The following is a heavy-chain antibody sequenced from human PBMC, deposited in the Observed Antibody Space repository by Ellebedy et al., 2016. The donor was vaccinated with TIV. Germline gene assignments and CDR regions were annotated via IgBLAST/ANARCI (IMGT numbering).Heavy chain of an antibody. V-gene: IGHV4-34*01. CDR3: ARGTNWGYYFDY. CDR1: GGSFSGYY. J-gene: IGHJ4*02. Sequence: SETLSLXCAVYGGSFSGYYWSWIRQPPGKGLEWIGEINHSGSTNYNPSLKSRVTISVDTSKNQFSLKLSSVTAADTAVYYCARGTNWGYYFDYWGQGTLVTVSS. D-gene: IGHD7-27*01. CDR2: INHSGST.